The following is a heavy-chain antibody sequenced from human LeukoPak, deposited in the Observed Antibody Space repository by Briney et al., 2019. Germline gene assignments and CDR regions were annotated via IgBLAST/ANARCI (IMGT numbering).Heavy chain of an antibody. CDR1: GGSFSGYY. Sequence: SETLSLTCAVYGGSFSGYYWSWIRQPPGKGLEWIGEINRSGSTNYNPSLKSRVTISVDTSKNQFSLKLSSVTAADTAVYYCARLRRYSSSSILGFDYWGQGTLVTVSS. V-gene: IGHV4-34*01. D-gene: IGHD6-6*01. J-gene: IGHJ4*02. CDR3: ARLRRYSSSSILGFDY. CDR2: INRSGST.